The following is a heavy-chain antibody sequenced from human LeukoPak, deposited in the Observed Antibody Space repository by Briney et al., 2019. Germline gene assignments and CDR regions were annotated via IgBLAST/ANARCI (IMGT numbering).Heavy chain of an antibody. D-gene: IGHD6-13*01. CDR1: GFTYGDYA. V-gene: IGHV3-49*03. CDR2: IRSKAYGGTT. Sequence: SLRLSCAASGFTYGDYAMSWFRQAPRKGLEWVGFIRSKAYGGTTEYAASVKGRFTISRDDSKSIAYLQMNSLKTEDTAVYYCTRDIAAAGIKYHYYYYMDVWGKGTTVTVSS. CDR3: TRDIAAAGIKYHYYYYMDV. J-gene: IGHJ6*03.